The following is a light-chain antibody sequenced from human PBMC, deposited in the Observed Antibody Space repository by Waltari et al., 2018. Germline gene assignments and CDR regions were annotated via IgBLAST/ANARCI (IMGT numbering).Light chain of an antibody. CDR1: PIANKF. CDR2: RRT. V-gene: IGLV3-25*03. Sequence: SSDLTHPPSVSVSPAPTARTTRSGDPIANKFSYWYQKKAGQAPTLMMFRRTGRPSGTPERFSASRSGTTVTLTISDIQAEDEATYYCQSADSRDLYVFGSGTEVTVL. J-gene: IGLJ1*01. CDR3: QSADSRDLYV.